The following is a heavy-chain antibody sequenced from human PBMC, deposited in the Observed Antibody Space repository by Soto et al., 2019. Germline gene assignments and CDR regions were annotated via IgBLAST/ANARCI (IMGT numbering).Heavy chain of an antibody. CDR1: GFTFSSYG. Sequence: AGGSLRLSCAASGFTFSSYGMHWVRQAPGKGLEWVAVISYDGSNKYYADSVKGRFTISRDNSKNTLYLQMNSLRAEDTAVYYCAKDWYYDFWSGFMDVWGQGTTVTVSS. CDR2: ISYDGSNK. D-gene: IGHD3-3*01. CDR3: AKDWYYDFWSGFMDV. V-gene: IGHV3-30*18. J-gene: IGHJ6*02.